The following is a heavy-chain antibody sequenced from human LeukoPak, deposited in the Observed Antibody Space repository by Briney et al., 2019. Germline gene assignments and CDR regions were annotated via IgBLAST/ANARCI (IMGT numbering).Heavy chain of an antibody. Sequence: ASVKVSCKASGYTFTGYYMHWVRQAPGQGLEWMGWINPNSGGTNYAQKFQGRVTMTRDTSISTAYMELSRLRSDDTAVYYCARAYDSSGYYFDCWGQGTLVTVSS. D-gene: IGHD3-22*01. CDR3: ARAYDSSGYYFDC. V-gene: IGHV1-2*02. CDR2: INPNSGGT. J-gene: IGHJ4*02. CDR1: GYTFTGYY.